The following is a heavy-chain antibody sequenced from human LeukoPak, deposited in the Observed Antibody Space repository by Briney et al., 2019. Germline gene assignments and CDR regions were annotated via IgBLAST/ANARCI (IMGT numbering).Heavy chain of an antibody. D-gene: IGHD5-18*01. CDR1: GFTVSSNY. CDR3: AGRPTGYSSGYIH. CDR2: ISGSAHKI. Sequence: GGSLRLSCAASGFTVSSNYMSWVRQAPGKGLEWVSVISGSAHKIRYADSVKGRFTISRDNSENIVYLQMNNLRVEDTAVYYCAGRPTGYSSGYIHWGQGTLVTVSS. V-gene: IGHV3-53*01. J-gene: IGHJ4*02.